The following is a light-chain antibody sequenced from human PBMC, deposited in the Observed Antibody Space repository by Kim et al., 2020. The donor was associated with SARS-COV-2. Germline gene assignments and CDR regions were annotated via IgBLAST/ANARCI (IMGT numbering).Light chain of an antibody. CDR1: SSDVGGYNY. Sequence: GQSITISCTGTSSDVGGYNYVSWYQHHPGKAPKVMIYDVSKRPSGVSNRFSGSKSGNTASLTISGLQAEDAANYYCSSYTSSSTWVFGGGTQLTVL. J-gene: IGLJ3*02. CDR3: SSYTSSSTWV. V-gene: IGLV2-14*03. CDR2: DVS.